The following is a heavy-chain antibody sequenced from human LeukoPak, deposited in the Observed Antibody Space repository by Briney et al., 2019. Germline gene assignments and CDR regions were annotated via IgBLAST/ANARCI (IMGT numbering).Heavy chain of an antibody. CDR1: GYSFTSHW. J-gene: IGHJ6*02. CDR3: ARRVAVAGNYYGMDV. Sequence: GESLKISCKGSGYSFTSHWIGWVRQMPGKGLEWMGIIYPGDSDTRYSPSFQGQVTISADKSISTAYLQWSSLKASDTAMYYCARRVAVAGNYYGMDVWGQGTTVTVSS. D-gene: IGHD6-19*01. V-gene: IGHV5-51*01. CDR2: IYPGDSDT.